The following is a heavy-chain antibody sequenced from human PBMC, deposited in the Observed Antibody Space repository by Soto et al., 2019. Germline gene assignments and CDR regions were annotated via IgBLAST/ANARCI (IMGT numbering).Heavy chain of an antibody. CDR1: GYAFTNYD. D-gene: IGHD6-19*01. V-gene: IGHV1-18*01. J-gene: IGHJ4*02. Sequence: ASVKVSCKASGYAFTNYDLIWVRQAPGQGLEWMGWISTYNGNTNYAQKFQGRVTITADESTSTAYMELSSLRSEDTAVYYCARDPPPAAPQPDSSLGYWGQGTLVTVSS. CDR3: ARDPPPAAPQPDSSLGY. CDR2: ISTYNGNT.